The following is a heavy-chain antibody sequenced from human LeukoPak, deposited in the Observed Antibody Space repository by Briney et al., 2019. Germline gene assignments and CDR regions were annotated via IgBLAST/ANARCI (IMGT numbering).Heavy chain of an antibody. J-gene: IGHJ3*02. V-gene: IGHV1-18*01. CDR2: ISAYNGNT. CDR3: ARATYYYDSSGYFRGLPDAFDI. D-gene: IGHD3-22*01. CDR1: GGTFSSYG. Sequence: ASVKVSCKASGGTFSSYGISWVRQAPGQGLEWMGWISAYNGNTNYAQKLQGRVTMTTDTSTSTAYMELRSLRSDDTAVYYCARATYYYDSSGYFRGLPDAFDIWGQGTVVTVSS.